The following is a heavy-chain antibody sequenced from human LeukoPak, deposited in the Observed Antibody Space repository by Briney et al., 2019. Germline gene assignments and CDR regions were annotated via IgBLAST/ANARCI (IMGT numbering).Heavy chain of an antibody. D-gene: IGHD6-13*01. CDR2: IYHSGST. J-gene: IGHJ4*02. CDR1: GGSISSSNW. Sequence: PSETLSLTCAVSGGSISSSNWWSWVRQPPGKGLEWIGEIYHSGSTNYNPSLKSRVSISVDKSKNQFSLKLSSVTAADTAVYYCVSSSSSGKGGYWGQGTLVTVSS. V-gene: IGHV4-4*02. CDR3: VSSSSSGKGGY.